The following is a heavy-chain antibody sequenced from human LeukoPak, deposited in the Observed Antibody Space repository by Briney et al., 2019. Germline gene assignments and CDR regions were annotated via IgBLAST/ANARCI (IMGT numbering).Heavy chain of an antibody. V-gene: IGHV3-49*04. Sequence: GGSLRLSCTASGFTFGDYAMSWVRQAPGKGLEWVGFIRSKAYGGTTEYAASVKGRFTISSDDSKSIAYLQMNSLKTEDTAVYYCTRDLLYSSSWYYYGMDVWGQGTTVTVSS. CDR2: IRSKAYGGTT. CDR3: TRDLLYSSSWYYYGMDV. CDR1: GFTFGDYA. D-gene: IGHD6-13*01. J-gene: IGHJ6*02.